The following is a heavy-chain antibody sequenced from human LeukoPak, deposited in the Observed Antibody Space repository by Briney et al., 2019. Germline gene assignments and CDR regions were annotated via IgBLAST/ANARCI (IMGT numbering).Heavy chain of an antibody. CDR1: GVSISSYY. V-gene: IGHV4-4*07. D-gene: IGHD3-10*01. CDR3: ARETTMVRGVITDY. J-gene: IGHJ4*02. Sequence: SETLSLTCTVSGVSISSYYWSWIRQPAGKGLEWIGRIYTSGSTNYNPSLKSRVTMSVDTSKNQFSLKLTSVTAADTAVYYCARETTMVRGVITDYWGQGTLVTVSS. CDR2: IYTSGST.